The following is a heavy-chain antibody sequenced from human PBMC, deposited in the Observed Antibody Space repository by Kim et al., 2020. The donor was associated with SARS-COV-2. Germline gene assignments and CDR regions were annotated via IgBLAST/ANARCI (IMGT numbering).Heavy chain of an antibody. Sequence: GRTSYARKYLGRVTMTRDTSTSTVYMELSSLRSEDTAVYYCARDSQYFQHWGQGTLVTVSS. J-gene: IGHJ1*01. CDR2: GRT. CDR3: ARDSQYFQH. V-gene: IGHV1-46*01.